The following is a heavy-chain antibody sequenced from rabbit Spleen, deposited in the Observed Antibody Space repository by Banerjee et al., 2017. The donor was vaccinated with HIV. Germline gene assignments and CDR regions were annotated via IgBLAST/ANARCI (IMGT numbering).Heavy chain of an antibody. CDR1: GVSFSDKDV. Sequence: EQLEESGGGLVKPEGSLTLTCKASGVSFSDKDVMCWVRQAPGKGLEWIACINIVTGKDVYATWAKGRFTISKTSTTVTLQMTSLTAADTATYFCARDSGSSFSSYGMDLWGQGTLVTVS. CDR3: ARDSGSSFSSYGMDL. CDR2: INIVTGKD. J-gene: IGHJ6*01. V-gene: IGHV1S45*01. D-gene: IGHD8-1*01.